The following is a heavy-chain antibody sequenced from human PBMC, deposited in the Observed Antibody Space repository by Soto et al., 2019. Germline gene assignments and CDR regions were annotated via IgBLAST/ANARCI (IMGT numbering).Heavy chain of an antibody. Sequence: GGSLRLSCAASGFTFSSYGMHWVRQAPGKGLEWVAVIWYDGSNKYYADSVKGRFTISRDNSKNTLYLQMNSLRAEDTAVYYCARDRRYQLHSAPYYYYGMDVWGQGTTVTVSS. D-gene: IGHD2-2*01. J-gene: IGHJ6*02. CDR3: ARDRRYQLHSAPYYYYGMDV. V-gene: IGHV3-33*01. CDR1: GFTFSSYG. CDR2: IWYDGSNK.